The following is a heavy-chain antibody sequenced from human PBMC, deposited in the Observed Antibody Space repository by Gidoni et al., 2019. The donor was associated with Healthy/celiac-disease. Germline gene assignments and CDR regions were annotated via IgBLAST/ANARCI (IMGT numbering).Heavy chain of an antibody. J-gene: IGHJ6*02. Sequence: EVQLVESGGGLVQPGRSLRLSCAASGFTFDDYAMHWVRQAPGKGLEWVSGISWNSGSIGYADSVKGRFTISRDNAKNSLYLQMNSLRAEDTALYYCAKDLSLEHYSYGRGYGMDVWGQGTTVTVSS. CDR3: AKDLSLEHYSYGRGYGMDV. CDR1: GFTFDDYA. V-gene: IGHV3-9*01. CDR2: ISWNSGSI. D-gene: IGHD5-18*01.